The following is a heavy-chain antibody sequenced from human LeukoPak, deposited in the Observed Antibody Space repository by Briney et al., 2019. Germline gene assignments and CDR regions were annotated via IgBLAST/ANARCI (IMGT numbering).Heavy chain of an antibody. CDR2: INSDGSRR. CDR3: TRGGYCGADNCYSGGDYFDP. Sequence: GGSLRLSCAASGFNVSIYWMHWVRQAPGKGLVWVSRINSDGSRRMYADSVKGRFTISRDNAKNTLYLQMNSLRAGDTATYFCTRGGYCGADNCYSGGDYFDPWGQGTLVTVSS. D-gene: IGHD2-15*01. V-gene: IGHV3-74*03. J-gene: IGHJ5*02. CDR1: GFNVSIYW.